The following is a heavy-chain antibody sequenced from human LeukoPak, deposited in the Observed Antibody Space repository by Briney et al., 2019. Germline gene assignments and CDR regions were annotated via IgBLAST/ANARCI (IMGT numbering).Heavy chain of an antibody. CDR3: ARAWIQLWWN. J-gene: IGHJ4*02. CDR1: GFTFSSYS. D-gene: IGHD5-18*01. CDR2: ISGTGGTT. Sequence: PGGSLRLSCAASGFTFSSYSMNWVRQAPGKGLEWVSAISGTGGTTYYADSVKGRFTISRDNSKNSLYLQMNSLRAEDTAVYYCARAWIQLWWNWGQGTLVTVSS. V-gene: IGHV3-23*01.